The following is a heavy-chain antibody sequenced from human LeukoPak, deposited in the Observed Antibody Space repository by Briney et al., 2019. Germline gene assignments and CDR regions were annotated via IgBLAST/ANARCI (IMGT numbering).Heavy chain of an antibody. V-gene: IGHV3-23*01. D-gene: IGHD5-18*01. CDR1: GFTFSNYA. J-gene: IGHJ4*02. CDR2: FSGSGGST. Sequence: GGSLRLSCAASGFTFSNYAMSWVRQAPGKGLEWVSAFSGSGGSTYYADSVKGRFTISRDNSKNTLYLQMNSLRAGDTAVYYCAKRIQSAMATGYWGQGTLVTVSS. CDR3: AKRIQSAMATGY.